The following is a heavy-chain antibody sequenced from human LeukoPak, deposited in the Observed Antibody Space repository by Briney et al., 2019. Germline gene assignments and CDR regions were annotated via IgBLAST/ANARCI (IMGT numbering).Heavy chain of an antibody. D-gene: IGHD3-3*01. V-gene: IGHV4-34*01. CDR2: INHSGST. Sequence: PSETLSLTCAVYGGSFSGYYWSWICQPPGKGLEWIGEINHSGSTNYNPSLKSRVTISVDTSKNQFSLKLSSVTAADTAVYYCARGGYDFWSGYYTGRFWFDPWGQGTLVTVSS. CDR3: ARGGYDFWSGYYTGRFWFDP. CDR1: GGSFSGYY. J-gene: IGHJ5*02.